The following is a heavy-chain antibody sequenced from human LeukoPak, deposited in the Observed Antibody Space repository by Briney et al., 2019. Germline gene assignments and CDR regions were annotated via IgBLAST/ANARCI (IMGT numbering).Heavy chain of an antibody. CDR1: GYSISSGYY. CDR3: ARETVRGDPIDY. Sequence: PSETLSLTCTVSGYSISSGYYWGWIRQPPGKGLEWIGSIYHSGSTYYNPSLKSRVTISVDTSKNQFSLKLSSVTAADTAVYYCARETVRGDPIDYWGQGTLVTVSS. J-gene: IGHJ4*02. D-gene: IGHD3-10*01. CDR2: IYHSGST. V-gene: IGHV4-38-2*02.